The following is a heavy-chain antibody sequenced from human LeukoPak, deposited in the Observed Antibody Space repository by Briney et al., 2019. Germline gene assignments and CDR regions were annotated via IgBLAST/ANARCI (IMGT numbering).Heavy chain of an antibody. CDR3: ARAPSEIGGYYPEYFRH. CDR1: GFTFSNYW. CDR2: IKSDGRT. J-gene: IGHJ1*01. D-gene: IGHD3-22*01. V-gene: IGHV3-74*01. Sequence: PGGSLRLSCAAAGFTFSNYWMQWVRQAPGKGLVWVSRIKSDGRTNYADSVKGRFTISRDNAKNTVSLQMNSLRAEDTGVYYCARAPSEIGGYYPEYFRHWGQGTLVTVSS.